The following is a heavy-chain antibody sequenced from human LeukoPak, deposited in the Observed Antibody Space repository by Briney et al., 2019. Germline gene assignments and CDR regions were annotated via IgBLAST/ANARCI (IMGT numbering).Heavy chain of an antibody. D-gene: IGHD6-6*01. Sequence: WASVKVSCKASGYTFTSYDINWVRQATGQGLEWMGWMNPNSGNTGYAQKFQGRVTITRNTSISTAYMELSSLRSEDTAVYYCARGLKCRSSSSRYYYYYMDVWGKGTTVTVSS. CDR1: GYTFTSYD. J-gene: IGHJ6*03. V-gene: IGHV1-8*03. CDR2: MNPNSGNT. CDR3: ARGLKCRSSSSRYYYYYMDV.